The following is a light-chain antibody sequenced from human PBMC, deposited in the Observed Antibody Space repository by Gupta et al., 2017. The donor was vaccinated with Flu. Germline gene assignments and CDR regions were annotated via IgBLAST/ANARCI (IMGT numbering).Light chain of an antibody. CDR1: SSNIGNNH. J-gene: IGLJ3*02. CDR3: GAWDSSLTQGL. Sequence: QSVLTQPPSVSAAPGQKVTISCSGSSSNIGNNHVSWYQQFPGTAPKLLIYETRVRPSGVPDRFSGSKSGTSATLDITGLQAGDEADYYCGAWDSSLTQGLFGGGTKMTV. CDR2: ETR. V-gene: IGLV1-51*02.